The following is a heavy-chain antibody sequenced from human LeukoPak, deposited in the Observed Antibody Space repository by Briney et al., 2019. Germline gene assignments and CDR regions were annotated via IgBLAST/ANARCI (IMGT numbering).Heavy chain of an antibody. D-gene: IGHD2-15*01. CDR3: AKDTSHCSGGSCYSGSYYYYMDV. CDR1: GFTFSSYW. CDR2: IKQDGSEK. Sequence: GGSLRLSCAASGFTFSSYWMSWVRQAPGKGLEWVANIKQDGSEKYYADSVKGRFTISRDNAKNSLYLQMNSLRAEDTALYYCAKDTSHCSGGSCYSGSYYYYMDVWGKGTTVTISS. V-gene: IGHV3-7*03. J-gene: IGHJ6*03.